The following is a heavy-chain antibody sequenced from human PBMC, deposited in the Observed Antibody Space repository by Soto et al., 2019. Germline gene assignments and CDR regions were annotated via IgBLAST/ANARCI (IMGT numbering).Heavy chain of an antibody. V-gene: IGHV1-69*01. Sequence: QVQLVQSGAEVKKPGSSVKVSCKASGGTFSSYAISWVRQAPGQGLEWMGGIIPIVGTANYAQKFQGRVTITADESTTTAYMELSSLRSEDTAVYYCARTPSIAAAGIAYSDYGGQGTLVTVSS. J-gene: IGHJ4*02. D-gene: IGHD6-13*01. CDR3: ARTPSIAAAGIAYSDY. CDR1: GGTFSSYA. CDR2: IIPIVGTA.